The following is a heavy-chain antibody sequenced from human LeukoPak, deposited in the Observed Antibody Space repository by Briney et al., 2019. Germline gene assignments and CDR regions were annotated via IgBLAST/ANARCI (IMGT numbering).Heavy chain of an antibody. J-gene: IGHJ4*02. CDR2: MSGSGDST. D-gene: IGHD6-19*01. Sequence: GGSLRLSCVASGFTFSNFAMTWVRQAPGKGLDWVSAMSGSGDSTYYTDSVKGRFTISRDNSKNTLYLQMNSLRAEDTAVYYCAKHIRSSGWYDRADYWGQGTLVIVSS. CDR1: GFTFSNFA. CDR3: AKHIRSSGWYDRADY. V-gene: IGHV3-23*01.